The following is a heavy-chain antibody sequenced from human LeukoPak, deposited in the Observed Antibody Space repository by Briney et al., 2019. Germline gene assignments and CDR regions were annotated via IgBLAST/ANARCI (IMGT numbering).Heavy chain of an antibody. D-gene: IGHD3-3*01. Sequence: SETLSLTCTVSGGSINNYYWSWVRQPPGAGLEWLAYIYYTGSTNYNPSLKTRLTISVDTSKNQFSLRLNSVTAADTAVYYCARVRYDFWSGYYVPSFGMDVWGQGTTVTVSS. V-gene: IGHV4-59*08. J-gene: IGHJ6*02. CDR1: GGSINNYY. CDR3: ARVRYDFWSGYYVPSFGMDV. CDR2: IYYTGST.